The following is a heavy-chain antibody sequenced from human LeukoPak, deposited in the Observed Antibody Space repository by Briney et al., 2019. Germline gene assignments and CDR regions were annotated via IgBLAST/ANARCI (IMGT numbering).Heavy chain of an antibody. V-gene: IGHV1-46*01. D-gene: IGHD2-2*01. CDR3: ARAGESSSTFYYMDV. Sequence: ASVRVSCKASGYTFTSYYMHWERQAPGQGLEWMGIINPSGGSTSYAQKFQGRVTMTRDMSTSTVYMELRSLRSDDTAVYYCARAGESSSTFYYMDVWGKGTTVTISS. J-gene: IGHJ6*03. CDR1: GYTFTSYY. CDR2: INPSGGST.